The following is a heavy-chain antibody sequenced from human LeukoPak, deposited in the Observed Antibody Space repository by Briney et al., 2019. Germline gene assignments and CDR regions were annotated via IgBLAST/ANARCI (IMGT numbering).Heavy chain of an antibody. D-gene: IGHD3-3*01. CDR3: ARDYRDDFWSGYYHHDFDI. V-gene: IGHV1-69*06. CDR1: GGTFSSYA. J-gene: IGHJ3*02. CDR2: IIPIFGTA. Sequence: ASVKVSCKASGGTFSSYAISWVRQAPGQGLEWMGGIIPIFGTANYAQKFQGRVTITADKSTSTAYMELSSLRSEDTAVYYCARDYRDDFWSGYYHHDFDIWGQGTMVTVSS.